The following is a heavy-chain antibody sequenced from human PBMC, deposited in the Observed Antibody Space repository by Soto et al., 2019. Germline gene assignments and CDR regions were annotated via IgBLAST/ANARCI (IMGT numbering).Heavy chain of an antibody. Sequence: QMQLVESGGGVVQPGRSLRLSCVASGFPFREFGMHWVRQAPGKGLEWVALISYDGSDYADSVKGRFTISRDDSRDTLFLHMDNLRPDDTGVYYCARRWNYYLDFWGQGTLVAVSS. CDR1: GFPFREFG. D-gene: IGHD1-1*01. J-gene: IGHJ4*02. CDR3: ARRWNYYLDF. V-gene: IGHV3-33*05. CDR2: ISYDGSD.